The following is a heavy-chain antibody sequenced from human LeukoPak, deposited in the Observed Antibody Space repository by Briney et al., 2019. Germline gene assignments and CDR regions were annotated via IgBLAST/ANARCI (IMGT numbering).Heavy chain of an antibody. J-gene: IGHJ4*02. CDR1: DGSISSDVYY. CDR3: ARYYCSSTSCPGIDY. CDR2: IYTSGST. V-gene: IGHV4-61*02. D-gene: IGHD2-2*01. Sequence: SETLSLTCSVSDGSISSDVYYWSWIRQPAGKGLEWIGRIYTSGSTNYNPSLKSRVTISVDTSKNQFSLNLSSVTAADTAVYYCARYYCSSTSCPGIDYWGQGTLVTVSS.